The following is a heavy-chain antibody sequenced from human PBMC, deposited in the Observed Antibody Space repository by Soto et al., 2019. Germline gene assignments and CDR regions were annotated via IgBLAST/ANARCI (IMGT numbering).Heavy chain of an antibody. Sequence: SVKVSCKASGGTFSSYAISWVRQAPGQGLEWMGGIIPIFGTANYAQKFQGRVTITADESTSTAYMELSSLRSEDTAVYYFAREDTASGSGSRVAFDIWGQGTMVTVSS. D-gene: IGHD3-10*01. V-gene: IGHV1-69*13. CDR3: AREDTASGSGSRVAFDI. CDR1: GGTFSSYA. J-gene: IGHJ3*02. CDR2: IIPIFGTA.